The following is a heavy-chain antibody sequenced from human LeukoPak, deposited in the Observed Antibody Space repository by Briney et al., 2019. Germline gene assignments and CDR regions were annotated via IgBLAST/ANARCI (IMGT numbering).Heavy chain of an antibody. CDR3: AKKAQYNGNYPLDY. V-gene: IGHV3-7*03. CDR2: IRHDGSET. J-gene: IGHJ4*02. D-gene: IGHD1-26*01. CDR1: GFPFSSYW. Sequence: GGSLRLSCAASGFPFSSYWISWVRQAPGKGLEWVANIRHDGSETYYVDSLRGRFTISRDNAKNSLYLQMNSLRAEDTALYFCAKKAQYNGNYPLDYWSQGTLVTVSS.